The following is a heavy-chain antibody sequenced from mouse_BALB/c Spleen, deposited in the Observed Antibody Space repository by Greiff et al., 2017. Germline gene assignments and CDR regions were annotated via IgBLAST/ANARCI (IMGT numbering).Heavy chain of an antibody. CDR2: ISSGSSTI. D-gene: IGHD1-1*02. CDR3: ARRGAPPKGSYYFDY. J-gene: IGHJ2*01. CDR1: GFTFSSFG. V-gene: IGHV5-17*02. Sequence: DVKLVESGGGLVQPGGSRKLSCAASGFTFSSFGMHWVRQAPEKGLEWVAYISSGSSTIYYADTVKGRFTISRDNAKNTLYLQMSSLRSEDTAMYYCARRGAPPKGSYYFDYWGQGTTLTVSS.